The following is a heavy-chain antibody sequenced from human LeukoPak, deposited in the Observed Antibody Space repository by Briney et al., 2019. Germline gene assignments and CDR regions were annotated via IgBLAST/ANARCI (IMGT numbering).Heavy chain of an antibody. Sequence: GGSLRLSCAASGFTFSSYAMHWVRQAPGKGLEWVAVISYDGSNKYYADSVKGRFTISRDNSKNTLYLQMNSLRAEDTAVYYCARTYQLLYEWDYWGQGTLVTVSS. V-gene: IGHV3-30-3*01. D-gene: IGHD2-2*02. CDR1: GFTFSSYA. J-gene: IGHJ4*02. CDR2: ISYDGSNK. CDR3: ARTYQLLYEWDY.